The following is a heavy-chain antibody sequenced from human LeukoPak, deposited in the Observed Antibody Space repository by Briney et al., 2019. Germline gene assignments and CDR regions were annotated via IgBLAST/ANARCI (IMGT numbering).Heavy chain of an antibody. V-gene: IGHV3-64*01. Sequence: PGRSLRLSCAASGFTFSSYGMHWVRQAPGEGLEYVSGISNNGRSTYYGNSVKGRFTITRDNSKNTLYLQMGSLRAEDMAVYYCARDLSGSYSFDYWGQGTLVTVSS. CDR1: GFTFSSYG. J-gene: IGHJ4*02. CDR3: ARDLSGSYSFDY. CDR2: ISNNGRST. D-gene: IGHD1-26*01.